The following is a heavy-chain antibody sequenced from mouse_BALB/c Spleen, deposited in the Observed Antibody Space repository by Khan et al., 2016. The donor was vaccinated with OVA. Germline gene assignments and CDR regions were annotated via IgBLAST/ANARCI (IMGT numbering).Heavy chain of an antibody. J-gene: IGHJ3*01. CDR1: GYAFSSYW. V-gene: IGHV1-80*01. CDR3: ARLGYWLAY. CDR2: IYPGDGNT. D-gene: IGHD2-14*01. Sequence: QVQLQQPGAELVRPGSSVKISCKASGYAFSSYWMNWLKQRPGQGLEWLGQIYPGDGNTHYNGNFTGKATLTADKSSRTAYMQLSSLTSEDSAVYFCARLGYWLAYWGQGTLVTVSA.